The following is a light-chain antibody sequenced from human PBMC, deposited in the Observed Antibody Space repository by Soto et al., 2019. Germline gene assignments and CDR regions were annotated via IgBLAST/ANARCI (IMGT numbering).Light chain of an antibody. CDR1: QSVGRW. CDR3: QKYDTDPWT. J-gene: IGKJ1*01. V-gene: IGKV1-5*03. CDR2: KAS. Sequence: DIQMTQSPSTLSASVGDRVTITCRASQSVGRWLAWYQQKPGKAPKLLIFKASSLGSGVPSGFSGSGSGTEFTLTISSLQPDDFATYYCQKYDTDPWTFGQGTKVEIK.